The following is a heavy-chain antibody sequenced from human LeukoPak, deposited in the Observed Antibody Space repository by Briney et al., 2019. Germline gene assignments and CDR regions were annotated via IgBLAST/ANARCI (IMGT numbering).Heavy chain of an antibody. V-gene: IGHV3-23*01. D-gene: IGHD6-6*01. CDR1: GFTFSSYA. CDR2: ISGSGGST. CDR3: AKEGHIAARPGGRYYYYYGMDV. Sequence: GGSLRLSCAASGFTFSSYAMSWVRQAPGKGLEWVSAISGSGGSTYYADSVKGRFTISRDNSKNTPYLQMNSLRAEDTAVYYCAKEGHIAARPGGRYYYYYGMDVWGQGTTVTVSS. J-gene: IGHJ6*02.